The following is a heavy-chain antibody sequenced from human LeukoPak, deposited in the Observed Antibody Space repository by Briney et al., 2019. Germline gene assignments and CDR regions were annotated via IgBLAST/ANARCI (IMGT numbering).Heavy chain of an antibody. CDR1: GYTFTSYD. J-gene: IGHJ3*02. V-gene: IGHV1-8*03. Sequence: ASVKVSCKASGYTFTSYDINWVRQATGQGLEWMGWMNPNSGNTGYAQKFQGRVTITRNTSISTAYMELRSLRSDDTAVYYCARGIPPGDAFDIWGQGTMVTVSS. CDR2: MNPNSGNT. D-gene: IGHD2-2*02. CDR3: ARGIPPGDAFDI.